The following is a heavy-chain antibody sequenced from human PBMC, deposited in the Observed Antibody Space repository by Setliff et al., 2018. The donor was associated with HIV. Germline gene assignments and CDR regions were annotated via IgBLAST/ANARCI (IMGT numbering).Heavy chain of an antibody. CDR1: RYTFTSSA. J-gene: IGHJ5*01. CDR2: INAGNGNT. V-gene: IGHV1-3*01. Sequence: WASVKVSCKTSRYTFTSSAIHWVRQAPGQGLEWMGWINAGNGNTKYSQKLQGRATITRDTSASTAYMELSSLTSDDTAIYFCARESPGSYHSIWFDSWGQGTQVTVSS. CDR3: ARESPGSYHSIWFDS. D-gene: IGHD3-10*01.